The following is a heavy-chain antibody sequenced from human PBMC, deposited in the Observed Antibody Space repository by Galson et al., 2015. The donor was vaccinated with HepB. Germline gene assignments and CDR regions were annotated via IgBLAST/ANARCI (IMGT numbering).Heavy chain of an antibody. CDR3: ARSDIVVVTANAFDI. J-gene: IGHJ3*02. Sequence: ETLSLTCTVSGGSISSYYWSWIRQPPGKGLEWIGYIYCSGSTNYNPSLKSRVTISVDTSKNQFSLKLSSVTAADTAVYYCARSDIVVVTANAFDIWGQGTMVTVSS. D-gene: IGHD2-21*02. CDR2: IYCSGST. CDR1: GGSISSYY. V-gene: IGHV4-59*01.